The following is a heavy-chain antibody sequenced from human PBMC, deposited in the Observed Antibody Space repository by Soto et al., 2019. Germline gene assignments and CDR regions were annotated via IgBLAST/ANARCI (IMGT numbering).Heavy chain of an antibody. J-gene: IGHJ5*02. CDR2: IYPGDSDT. D-gene: IGHD6-13*01. CDR1: GYSFTSYW. Sequence: PGESLRVSCKGSGYSFTSYWIGWVRQMPGKGLEWMGIIYPGDSDTRYSPSFQGQVTISADKSISTAYLQWSSLKASDTAMYYGSRQSAGRNWFDPWGQGSLGTVSA. V-gene: IGHV5-51*01. CDR3: SRQSAGRNWFDP.